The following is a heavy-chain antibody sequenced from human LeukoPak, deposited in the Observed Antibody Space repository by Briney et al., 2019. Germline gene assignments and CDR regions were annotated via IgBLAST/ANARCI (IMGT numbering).Heavy chain of an antibody. V-gene: IGHV4-59*01. D-gene: IGHD1-14*01. CDR3: ARVITYHYGMDV. CDR1: GGSISSYY. CDR2: IYYTGTT. J-gene: IGHJ6*02. Sequence: KPSETLSLICTVSGGSISSYYWSWIRQAPGKGLEWIGYIYYTGTTNYNPSLKSRATISVDASKNQFSLKLRSVTAADTAVYYCARVITYHYGMDVWGQGTTVVISS.